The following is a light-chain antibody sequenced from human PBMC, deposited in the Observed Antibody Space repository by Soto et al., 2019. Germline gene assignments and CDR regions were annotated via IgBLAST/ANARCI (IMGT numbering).Light chain of an antibody. V-gene: IGKV1-9*01. CDR3: QQFNSYPIT. J-gene: IGKJ5*01. Sequence: DIQLTQSPSFLSASVGDRVTITCRASQGISSHLAWYQQKPGKAPNLLIYAASTLQSGVPSRFSGSGSETECTLTISSLQPEDFATYYCQQFNSYPITFGQGTRLEIK. CDR1: QGISSH. CDR2: AAS.